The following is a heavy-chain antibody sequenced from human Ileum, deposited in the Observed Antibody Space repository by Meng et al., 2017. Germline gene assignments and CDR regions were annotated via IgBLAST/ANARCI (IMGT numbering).Heavy chain of an antibody. D-gene: IGHD2-8*01. CDR2: INHSGST. Sequence: RQPSHSGLLKPSQTLALTAAVDGGSFSGYYWSWIRQPPGKGLEWIGEINHSGSTNYYPSLKSRVTISVDTSKNQFSLKLSSVTAADTAVYYCARVSSMIMVYGGSYFDYWGQGTLVTVSS. V-gene: IGHV4-34*01. CDR3: ARVSSMIMVYGGSYFDY. J-gene: IGHJ4*02. CDR1: GGSFSGYY.